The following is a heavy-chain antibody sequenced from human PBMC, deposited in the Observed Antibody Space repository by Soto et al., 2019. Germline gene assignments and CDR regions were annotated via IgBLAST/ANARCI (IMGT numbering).Heavy chain of an antibody. CDR1: GFTFDDYT. J-gene: IGHJ4*02. CDR2: ISGDGGST. V-gene: IGHV3-43*01. D-gene: IGHD2-2*01. Sequence: EVQLLESGGVVVQPGGSLRLSCAASGFTFDDYTMNWVRQPPGKGLEWVSVISGDGGSTYYADSVKGRFIISRDNSKNYLYLKMNRLRTEDTALYSCAKGDGASDCSSAYCSIDYWGQGTLVTVSP. CDR3: AKGDGASDCSSAYCSIDY.